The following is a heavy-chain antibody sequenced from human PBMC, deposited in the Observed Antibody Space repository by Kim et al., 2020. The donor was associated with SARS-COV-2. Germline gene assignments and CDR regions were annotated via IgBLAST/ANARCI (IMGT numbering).Heavy chain of an antibody. V-gene: IGHV4-39*01. CDR1: GGSITNNHYY. CDR2: IYYTGST. CDR3: ASLTSGWFAY. Sequence: SETLSLTCTVSGGSITNNHYYWGWIRQPPGKGLEWIGSIYYTGSTYYNPSLRSRVTISIDTSKNQFALNLNSATAADTALYYCASLTSGWFAYWGQGALVTVSS. D-gene: IGHD6-19*01. J-gene: IGHJ4*02.